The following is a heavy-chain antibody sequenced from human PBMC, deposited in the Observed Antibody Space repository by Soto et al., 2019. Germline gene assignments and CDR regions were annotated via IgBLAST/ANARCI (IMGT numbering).Heavy chain of an antibody. CDR2: IYYSGST. D-gene: IGHD5-12*01. CDR1: GGSISSYY. CDR3: ARLRGHSGYDRGRYMDV. J-gene: IGHJ6*03. V-gene: IGHV4-59*08. Sequence: SETLSLTCTVSGGSISSYYWSWIRQPPGKGLEWIGYIYYSGSTNYNPSLKSRVTISVDTSKNQFSLKLSSVTAADTAVYYCARLRGHSGYDRGRYMDVWGKGTTVTVSS.